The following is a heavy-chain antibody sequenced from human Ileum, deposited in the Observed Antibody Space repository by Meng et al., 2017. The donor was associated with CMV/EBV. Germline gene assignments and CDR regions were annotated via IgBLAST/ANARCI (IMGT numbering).Heavy chain of an antibody. CDR2: ISWNSDRL. J-gene: IGHJ4*02. V-gene: IGHV3-9*01. CDR1: GFDLDDFA. CDR3: AGSSSWYLVDY. D-gene: IGHD6-13*01. Sequence: GGSLRLSCVGSGFDLDDFAMHWVRQVPGKGLEWVSSISWNSDRLDYAGPVKGRFTISRDNTKNSLFLQMNSLRAEDTAVYYCAGSSSWYLVDYWGQGALVTVSS.